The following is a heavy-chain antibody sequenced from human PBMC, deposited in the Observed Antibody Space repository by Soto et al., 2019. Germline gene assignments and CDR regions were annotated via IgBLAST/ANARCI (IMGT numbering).Heavy chain of an antibody. CDR2: INPSRGIA. CDR3: ASDTGTTDAFDF. Sequence: DSVKVSCKASGYTFTSYYMHWVRQAPGQGLEWMGMINPSRGIASYAQKFQGRVTITTDKSTSTAYMELSSLRSEDTAVYYCASDTGTTDAFDFSGQGTM. J-gene: IGHJ3*01. CDR1: GYTFTSYY. D-gene: IGHD1-1*01. V-gene: IGHV1-46*01.